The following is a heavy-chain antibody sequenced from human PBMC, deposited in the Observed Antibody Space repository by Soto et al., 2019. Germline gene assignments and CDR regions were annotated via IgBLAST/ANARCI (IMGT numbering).Heavy chain of an antibody. CDR3: ARDRWGNDVSSVSPARDYYYYGMDV. D-gene: IGHD1-1*01. V-gene: IGHV4-31*03. J-gene: IGHJ6*02. CDR1: GGSISSGGYY. Sequence: PSETLSLTCTVSGGSISSGGYYWSWIRQHPGKGLEWIGYIYYSGSTYYNPSLKSRVTISVDTSKNQFSLKLSSVTAADTAVYYCARDRWGNDVSSVSPARDYYYYGMDVWGQGTTVTVSS. CDR2: IYYSGST.